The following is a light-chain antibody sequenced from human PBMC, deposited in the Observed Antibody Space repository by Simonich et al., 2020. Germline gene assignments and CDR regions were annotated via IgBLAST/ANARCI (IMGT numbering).Light chain of an antibody. CDR3: QQYNNWPPWT. J-gene: IGKJ1*01. CDR2: DAS. Sequence: EIVLTQSPATLSLSPGERDTLSCRASQSVSSYLAWYQQKPGQAPRLLIYDASNRATGIPARFSGSGSGTEFTITISSMQSEDFAVYYCQQYNNWPPWTFGQGTKVEIK. V-gene: IGKV3-11*01. CDR1: QSVSSY.